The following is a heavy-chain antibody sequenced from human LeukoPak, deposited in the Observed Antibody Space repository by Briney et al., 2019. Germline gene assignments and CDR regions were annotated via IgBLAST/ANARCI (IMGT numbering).Heavy chain of an antibody. CDR2: IIGRGDST. Sequence: PGGSLRLSCGASGFTFRSYAMSWVRQAPGKGLEWVSSIIGRGDSTYYADSVKGRFTISRDNSKDTLYLQMNSLRVEDTAVYYCAKGSSSSRGIDYWGQGTLVTVSS. CDR3: AKGSSSSRGIDY. J-gene: IGHJ4*02. D-gene: IGHD6-6*01. V-gene: IGHV3-23*01. CDR1: GFTFRSYA.